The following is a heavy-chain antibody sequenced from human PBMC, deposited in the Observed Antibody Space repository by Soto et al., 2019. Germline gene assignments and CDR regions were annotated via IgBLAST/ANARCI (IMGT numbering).Heavy chain of an antibody. CDR2: ISYDGSNK. Sequence: GGSLRLSCAASGFTFSSYAMHWVRQAPGKGLEWVAVISYDGSNKYYADSVKGRFTIPRDNSKNTLYLQMNSLRAEDTAVYYCARDSDRAFDIWGQGTMVTVSS. CDR3: ARDSDRAFDI. J-gene: IGHJ3*02. D-gene: IGHD3-10*01. CDR1: GFTFSSYA. V-gene: IGHV3-30-3*01.